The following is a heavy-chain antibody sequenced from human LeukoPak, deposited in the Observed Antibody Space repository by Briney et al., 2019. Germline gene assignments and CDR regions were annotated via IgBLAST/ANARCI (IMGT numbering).Heavy chain of an antibody. D-gene: IGHD2-15*01. Sequence: GGSLSLSCAASGFTFSDFWMSWVRQAPGKGLEWVANIKEDGSEKYYVDSVKGRFIISRDIAKNSLYLQMNSLRAEDTALYYCARVSRSQLSFTPDYWGQGTLVTVSS. CDR2: IKEDGSEK. J-gene: IGHJ4*02. CDR3: ARVSRSQLSFTPDY. CDR1: GFTFSDFW. V-gene: IGHV3-7*01.